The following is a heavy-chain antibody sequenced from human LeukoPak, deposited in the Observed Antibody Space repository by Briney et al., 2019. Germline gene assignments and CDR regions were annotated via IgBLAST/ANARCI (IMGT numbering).Heavy chain of an antibody. V-gene: IGHV4-34*01. CDR3: ARGRTVVVPATIAFDY. CDR2: INHSGST. D-gene: IGHD2-2*02. CDR1: GGSFSGYY. Sequence: SETLSLTCAVYGGSFSGYYWSWIRQPPGKGLEWIGEINHSGSTNYNPSLKSRVTISVDTSKNQFSLKLSSVTAADTAVYYCARGRTVVVPATIAFDYWGQGTWSPSPQ. J-gene: IGHJ4*02.